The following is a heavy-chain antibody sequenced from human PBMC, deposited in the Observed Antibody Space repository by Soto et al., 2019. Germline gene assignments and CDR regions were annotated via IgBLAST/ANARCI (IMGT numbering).Heavy chain of an antibody. Sequence: ASVKVSCKASAYIFTRYTMNWVRQAPGQRLEWMGWINPDNGNTKSSQKFQDRVIITRDTSASTAYMDLSSLRSEDTAVYYCARGIATGQLDPWGQGTLVTVSS. CDR3: ARGIATGQLDP. CDR2: INPDNGNT. J-gene: IGHJ5*02. CDR1: AYIFTRYT. V-gene: IGHV1-3*01. D-gene: IGHD2-15*01.